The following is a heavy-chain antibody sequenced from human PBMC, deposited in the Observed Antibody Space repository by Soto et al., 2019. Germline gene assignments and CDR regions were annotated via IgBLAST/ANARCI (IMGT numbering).Heavy chain of an antibody. CDR2: INAGNGNT. V-gene: IGHV1-3*01. J-gene: IGHJ2*01. CDR3: ARAGYCSGGSCYSSNDFDL. D-gene: IGHD2-15*01. Sequence: QVQLVQSGAEVKKPGASVKVSCKASGYTFTSYAMHWVRQAPGQRLEWMGWINAGNGNTKYSQKFQGRVTITRDTSARTAYMELSSLRSEDTAVYYCARAGYCSGGSCYSSNDFDLWGRGTLVTVSS. CDR1: GYTFTSYA.